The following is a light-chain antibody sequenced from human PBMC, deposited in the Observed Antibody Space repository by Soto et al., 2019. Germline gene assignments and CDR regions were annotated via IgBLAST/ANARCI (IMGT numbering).Light chain of an antibody. CDR1: ESVNDY. Sequence: EIVLTQSPATLSLSPGERATLSCRASESVNDYLAWYQQKPGQAPRLLIYGASNRAAGIPVRFSGSGSGTDFTLTISSLEPEDFAVYYCQHRGRWPRTFGQGTKLEI. J-gene: IGKJ2*01. CDR3: QHRGRWPRT. V-gene: IGKV3-11*01. CDR2: GAS.